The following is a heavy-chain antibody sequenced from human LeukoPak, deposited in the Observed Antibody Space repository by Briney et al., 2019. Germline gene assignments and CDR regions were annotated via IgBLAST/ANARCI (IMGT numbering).Heavy chain of an antibody. CDR1: GFTVSSNY. V-gene: IGHV3-66*01. D-gene: IGHD3-22*01. CDR2: IYSGRST. Sequence: GGSLRLSCAASGFTVSSNYMSCVRQAPGKRLEWVSVIYSGRSTYYVDHVKGRFTISRDNSKDTLYLQMNSLRAEDTALYYCARKSSGYYAVFDYWGQGTLVSVSS. CDR3: ARKSSGYYAVFDY. J-gene: IGHJ4*02.